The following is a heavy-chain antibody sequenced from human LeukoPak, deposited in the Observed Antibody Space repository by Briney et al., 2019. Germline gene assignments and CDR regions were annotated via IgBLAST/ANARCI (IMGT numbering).Heavy chain of an antibody. CDR1: GGSISSYY. V-gene: IGHV4-59*01. Sequence: PSETLSLTCTVSGGSISSYYWSWIRQPPGKGLEWVGYIYYSGSTNYNPSLKSRVTISVDTSKNQFSLRLSSVTAADTAVYYCARVPITMVRGVIGYFDYWGQGTLVTVSS. D-gene: IGHD3-10*01. CDR2: IYYSGST. J-gene: IGHJ4*02. CDR3: ARVPITMVRGVIGYFDY.